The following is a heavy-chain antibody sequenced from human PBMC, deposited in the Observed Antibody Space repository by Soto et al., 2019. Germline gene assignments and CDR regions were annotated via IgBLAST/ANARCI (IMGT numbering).Heavy chain of an antibody. Sequence: QVQLQESGPGLVRPSETLSLTCTVSGGSISNFYWSWIRQPPGKGLEWIVYVYYTGSTSYNPSLKRRVTCSVDSSRGQFSLRLNSVTAADTAVYYCARTVLGPDLLADSFVYYYYYMDVWGQGTTVTVSS. CDR1: GGSISNFY. V-gene: IGHV4-59*08. J-gene: IGHJ6*03. CDR3: ARTVLGPDLLADSFVYYYYYMDV. CDR2: VYYTGST. D-gene: IGHD3-9*01.